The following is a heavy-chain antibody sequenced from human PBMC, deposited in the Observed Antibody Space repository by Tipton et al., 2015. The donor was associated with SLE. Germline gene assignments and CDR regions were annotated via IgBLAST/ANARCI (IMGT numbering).Heavy chain of an antibody. V-gene: IGHV3-48*01. J-gene: IGHJ4*02. CDR2: ISSTTNTI. Sequence: SLRLSCAASGFTFTSYSMNWVRQAPGKGLEWISYISSTTNTIYYAESVKGRFTISRDNSKNTVYLQMNSLRAEDTAVYYCAKVEVYYFDYWGQGTLVTVSS. CDR3: AKVEVYYFDY. CDR1: GFTFTSYS.